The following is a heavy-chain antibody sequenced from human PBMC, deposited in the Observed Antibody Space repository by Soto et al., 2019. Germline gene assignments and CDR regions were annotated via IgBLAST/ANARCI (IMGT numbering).Heavy chain of an antibody. CDR1: GGSISSYY. CDR3: ARVEMATIRAFDI. J-gene: IGHJ3*02. CDR2: IYYSGST. V-gene: IGHV4-59*01. D-gene: IGHD5-12*01. Sequence: SETLSLTCTVSGGSISSYYWSWIRQPPGKGLEWIGYIYYSGSTNYNPSLKSRVTISVDTSKNQFSLKLSSVTAADTAVYYCARVEMATIRAFDIWGQGTMVTVS.